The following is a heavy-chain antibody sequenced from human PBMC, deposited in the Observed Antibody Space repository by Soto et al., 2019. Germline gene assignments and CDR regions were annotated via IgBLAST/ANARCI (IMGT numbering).Heavy chain of an antibody. V-gene: IGHV4-4*07. CDR2: IYTSGST. J-gene: IGHJ3*02. D-gene: IGHD4-17*01. Sequence: PSETLSLTFTVSGGSISSYYWSWIRQPAGKGLEWIGRIYTSGSTNYNPSLKSRVTMSVDTSKNQFSLKLSSVTAADTAVYYCARDSDYGDYGHDAFDIWGQGTMVNVSS. CDR1: GGSISSYY. CDR3: ARDSDYGDYGHDAFDI.